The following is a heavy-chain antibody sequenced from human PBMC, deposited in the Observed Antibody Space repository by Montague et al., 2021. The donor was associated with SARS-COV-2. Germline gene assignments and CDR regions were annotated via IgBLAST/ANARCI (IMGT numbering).Heavy chain of an antibody. CDR1: GGSFSAHS. D-gene: IGHD3-3*01. CDR2: INHSCST. Sequence: SETLSLTCAVYGGSFSAHSWCWICQSPGQGLEWIWVINHSCSTTYMSSLSSRVTISVSTSKNQFSLKLSSVTAADTAIYYCARGGLAGGNYDIWSFSYTSPLDYWGQGTQVTVSS. CDR3: ARGGLAGGNYDIWSFSYTSPLDY. J-gene: IGHJ4*02. V-gene: IGHV4-34*01.